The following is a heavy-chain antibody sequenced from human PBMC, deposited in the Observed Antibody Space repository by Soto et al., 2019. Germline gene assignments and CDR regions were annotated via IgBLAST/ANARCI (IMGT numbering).Heavy chain of an antibody. CDR3: ARDPYTYDYGDYVHYFDY. Sequence: VASVKVSCKASGDTFTSYGISWVRQAPGQGLEWMGWISAYNGNTNYAQKLQGRVTMTTDTSTSTAYMELGSLRSDDTAVYYCARDPYTYDYGDYVHYFDYWGQGTRVTV. D-gene: IGHD4-17*01. V-gene: IGHV1-18*01. CDR1: GDTFTSYG. CDR2: ISAYNGNT. J-gene: IGHJ4*02.